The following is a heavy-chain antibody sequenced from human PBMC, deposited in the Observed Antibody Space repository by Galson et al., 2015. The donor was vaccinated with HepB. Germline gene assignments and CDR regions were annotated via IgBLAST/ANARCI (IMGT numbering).Heavy chain of an antibody. CDR1: GYTLTELS. D-gene: IGHD2-15*01. CDR3: ATSDCSGGSCYYYYYGMDV. CDR2: FDPEDGET. V-gene: IGHV1-24*01. J-gene: IGHJ6*02. Sequence: SVKVSCKVSGYTLTELSMHWVRQAPGKGLEWMGGFDPEDGETIYAQKFQGGVTMTEDTSTDTAYMELSSLRSEDTAVYYCATSDCSGGSCYYYYYGMDVWGQGTTVTVSS.